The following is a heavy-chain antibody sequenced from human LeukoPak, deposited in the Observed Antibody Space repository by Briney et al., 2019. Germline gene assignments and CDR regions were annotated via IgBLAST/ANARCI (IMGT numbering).Heavy chain of an antibody. CDR3: ARDETGWSRDY. V-gene: IGHV3-21*01. D-gene: IGHD2-15*01. J-gene: IGHJ4*02. CDR1: GFTFSSYS. Sequence: GGSLRLSCAASGFTFSSYSMSWVRQAPGKGLEGFSSISGSGSHTYFAESLKGRFTISRDNAKNSLFLEMNSLRAEDTAVYHCARDETGWSRDYWGQGTLVTVSS. CDR2: ISGSGSHT.